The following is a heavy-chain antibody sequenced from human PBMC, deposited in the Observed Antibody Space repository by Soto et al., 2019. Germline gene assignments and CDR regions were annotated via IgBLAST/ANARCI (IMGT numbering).Heavy chain of an antibody. D-gene: IGHD5-18*01. V-gene: IGHV1-69*13. CDR3: ARDRVKRERGYSLYYYYYGMDV. CDR1: GGTFSSYA. J-gene: IGHJ6*02. Sequence: SVKVSCKASGGTFSSYAISWVRQAPGQGLEWMGGIIPIFGTANYAQKFQGRVTITADESTSTAYMELSSLRSEDTAVYYRARDRVKRERGYSLYYYYYGMDVWGQGTTVTVSS. CDR2: IIPIFGTA.